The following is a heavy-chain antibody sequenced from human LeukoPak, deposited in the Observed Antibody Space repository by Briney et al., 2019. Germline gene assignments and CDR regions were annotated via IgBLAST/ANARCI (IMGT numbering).Heavy chain of an antibody. CDR2: IYYSGST. D-gene: IGHD1-26*01. V-gene: IGHV4-59*01. Sequence: PSETLSLTCTVSGGSISSYYWSWIRQPPGKGLEWIGYIYYSGSTNYNPSLKSRVTISVDTSKNQFSLKLSSVTAADTAVYYCARWDIEDAFDIWGQGTMVTVSS. CDR3: ARWDIEDAFDI. J-gene: IGHJ3*02. CDR1: GGSISSYY.